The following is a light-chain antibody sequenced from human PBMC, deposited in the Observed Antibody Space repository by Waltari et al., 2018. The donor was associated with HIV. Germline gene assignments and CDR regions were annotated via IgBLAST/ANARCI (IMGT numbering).Light chain of an antibody. Sequence: QSALTQPASVSGSPGQPVPLSCPGTSSDVGGSNYVSWYQQHPGKAPKLMIYDVSNRPSGVSNRFSGSKSGNTASLTISGLQAEDEADYYCSSYTSSSTRVFGTGTKVTVL. V-gene: IGLV2-14*01. J-gene: IGLJ1*01. CDR1: SSDVGGSNY. CDR3: SSYTSSSTRV. CDR2: DVS.